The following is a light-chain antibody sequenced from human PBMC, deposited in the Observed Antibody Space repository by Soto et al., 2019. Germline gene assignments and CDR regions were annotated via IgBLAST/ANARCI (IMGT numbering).Light chain of an antibody. CDR1: QSIYIY. J-gene: IGKJ5*01. Sequence: DMQMPQSPSSLSASVVYTLTFPFRESQSIYIYLNWYQQTPGKAPNLMIFGASTLQSGVPSRFSGSGSGTDFTLTISGLQHEDFATYYCQQSYSPITFGQGTRLEIK. V-gene: IGKV1-39*01. CDR2: GAS. CDR3: QQSYSPIT.